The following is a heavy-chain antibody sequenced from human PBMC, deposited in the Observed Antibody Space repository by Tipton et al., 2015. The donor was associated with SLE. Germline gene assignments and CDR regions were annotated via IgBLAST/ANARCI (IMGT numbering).Heavy chain of an antibody. CDR3: ARRGCDSTSCYRYYGLDV. CDR2: INHSGST. D-gene: IGHD2-2*01. V-gene: IGHV4-61*08. CDR1: GGSISSGDYY. Sequence: TLSLTCTVSGGSISSGDYYWSWIRQPPGKGLEWIGEINHSGSTNYNPSLKSRVTISVDTSKNQFSLKLSSVTAADTAVYYCARRGCDSTSCYRYYGLDVWGQGTTVTVSS. J-gene: IGHJ6*02.